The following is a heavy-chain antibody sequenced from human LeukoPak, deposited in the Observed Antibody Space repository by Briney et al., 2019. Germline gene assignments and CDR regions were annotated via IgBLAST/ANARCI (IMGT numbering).Heavy chain of an antibody. CDR2: IFPGDSDT. CDR1: GNSITTYW. CDR3: ATYFAGAETFDI. Sequence: GESLKISCKASGNSITTYWIGWVRQKPGKGLEWMGLIFPGDSDTKYSPSFQGHVTISADKSISTAYLQWSSLKASDTAMYYCATYFAGAETFDIWGQGTMVTVSS. V-gene: IGHV5-51*01. J-gene: IGHJ3*02. D-gene: IGHD3-16*01.